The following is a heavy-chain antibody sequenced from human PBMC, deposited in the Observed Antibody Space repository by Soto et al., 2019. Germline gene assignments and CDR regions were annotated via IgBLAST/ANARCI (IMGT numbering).Heavy chain of an antibody. CDR3: ARDETVATIPSLWYNWFDP. CDR2: ISYDGSNK. D-gene: IGHD5-12*01. V-gene: IGHV3-30-3*01. J-gene: IGHJ5*02. Sequence: QVQLVESGGGVVQPGRSLRLSCAASGFTFSSYAMHWVRQAPGKGLEWVAVISYDGSNKYYADSVKGRFTISRDNSKNTRYLQMNSLRAEDTAVYYCARDETVATIPSLWYNWFDPWGQGTLVTVSS. CDR1: GFTFSSYA.